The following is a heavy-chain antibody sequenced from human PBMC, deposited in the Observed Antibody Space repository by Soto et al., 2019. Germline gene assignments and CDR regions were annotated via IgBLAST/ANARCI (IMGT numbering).Heavy chain of an antibody. Sequence: LRLSCAASGFTISNYGMHWVRQAPGKGLEWVAVISYDGTITYYADSVKGRFTISRDNSKNTLYLQMNSLRTEDTAVYYCATTRVGPCSSSICFSGIFDGMDVWGQGTTVTVSS. CDR1: GFTISNYG. CDR2: ISYDGTIT. CDR3: ATTRVGPCSSSICFSGIFDGMDV. J-gene: IGHJ6*02. D-gene: IGHD2-2*01. V-gene: IGHV3-30-3*01.